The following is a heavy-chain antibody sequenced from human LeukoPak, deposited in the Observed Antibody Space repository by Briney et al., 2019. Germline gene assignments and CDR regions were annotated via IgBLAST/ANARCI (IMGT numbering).Heavy chain of an antibody. Sequence: SETLSLTCAVYGGSFSGYYWSWIRQPPGKGLEWIGEINHSGSTNYNPSLKSRVTISVDTSKNQFSLKLSSVTAAADTAVYYCASRRWRNYFDYWGQGTLVTVSS. D-gene: IGHD4-23*01. CDR2: INHSGST. CDR3: ASRRWRNYFDY. V-gene: IGHV4-34*01. J-gene: IGHJ4*02. CDR1: GGSFSGYY.